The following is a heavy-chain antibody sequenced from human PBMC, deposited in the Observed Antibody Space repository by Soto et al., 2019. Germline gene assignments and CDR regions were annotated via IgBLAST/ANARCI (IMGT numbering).Heavy chain of an antibody. J-gene: IGHJ6*02. CDR3: AGARAYNWNYVYYYGMDV. CDR1: GGSFSGYY. Sequence: SETLSLTCAVYGGSFSGYYWSWIRQPPGKGLEWIGEINHSGSTNYNPSLKSRVTISVDTSKNQFSLKLSSVTAADTAVYYCAGARAYNWNYVYYYGMDVWGQGTTVTVSS. CDR2: INHSGST. D-gene: IGHD1-7*01. V-gene: IGHV4-34*01.